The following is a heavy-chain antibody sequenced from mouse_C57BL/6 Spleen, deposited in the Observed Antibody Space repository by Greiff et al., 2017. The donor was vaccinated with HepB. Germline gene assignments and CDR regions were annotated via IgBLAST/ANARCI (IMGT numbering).Heavy chain of an antibody. CDR2: FYPGDGDT. J-gene: IGHJ2*01. CDR3: ARPGRGLLREGFDY. D-gene: IGHD2-3*01. V-gene: IGHV1-82*01. Sequence: QVHVKQSGPELVKPGASVKISCKASGYPFSSSWMNWVKQRPGKGLEWIGRFYPGDGDTNYNGKFKGKATLTADKYSSTAYRQLSSLTSEDSAVYFCARPGRGLLREGFDYWGQGTTLTVSS. CDR1: GYPFSSSW.